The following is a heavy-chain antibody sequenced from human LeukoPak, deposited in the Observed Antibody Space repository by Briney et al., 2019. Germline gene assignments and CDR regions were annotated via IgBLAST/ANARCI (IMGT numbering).Heavy chain of an antibody. V-gene: IGHV3-23*01. CDR3: AKDQRYRYFDI. D-gene: IGHD3-9*01. J-gene: IGHJ3*02. CDR2: ITDNGGST. CDR1: GFTFSSYA. Sequence: GGSLRLSCAASGFTFSSYAMSWVRQAPGKGLEWVSTITDNGGSTFYAGSVEGRFTISRDSSKNTLYLQMNSLRAEDTAVYHCAKDQRYRYFDIWGQGTMVTVSS.